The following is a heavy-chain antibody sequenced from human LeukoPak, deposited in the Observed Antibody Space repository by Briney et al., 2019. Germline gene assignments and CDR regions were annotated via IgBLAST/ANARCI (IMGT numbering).Heavy chain of an antibody. D-gene: IGHD5-18*01. CDR2: INSDGSST. CDR1: GFTFSSYW. V-gene: IGHV3-74*01. CDR3: ARDRGYGYLFDY. J-gene: IGHJ4*02. Sequence: QAGGSLRLSCAASGFTFSSYWMHWARQAPGKGLVWVSRINSDGSSTSYADSVKGRFTISRDNARNTLYLQMNSLRAEDTAVYYCARDRGYGYLFDYWGQGTLVTVSS.